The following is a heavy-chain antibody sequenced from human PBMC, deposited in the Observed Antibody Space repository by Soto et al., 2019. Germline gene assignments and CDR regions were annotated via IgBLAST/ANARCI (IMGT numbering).Heavy chain of an antibody. J-gene: IGHJ4*02. CDR1: GVSFTDHG. V-gene: IGHV1-69*01. CDR3: AREVGYGDFSAALLD. D-gene: IGHD4-17*01. Sequence: QVQLVQSGTEVKKPGSSVKVSCRASGVSFTDHGISWLRQAPGQGLEWIGGFTPKFGTANYAQNFQGRVTITADQSTSTAYMELNSLRSDDTAVYYCAREVGYGDFSAALLDWGQGTLVTVSS. CDR2: FTPKFGTA.